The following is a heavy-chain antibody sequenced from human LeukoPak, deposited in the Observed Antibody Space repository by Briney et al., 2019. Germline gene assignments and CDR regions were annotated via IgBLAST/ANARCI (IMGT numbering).Heavy chain of an antibody. CDR2: ISGSGGST. J-gene: IGHJ4*02. V-gene: IGHV3-23*01. Sequence: GGSLRLSCAASGFTFISYGLSWVRQAPGKGLEWVSSISGSGGSTYYADCVKGRFTISRDNSKNTLFLQMNSLRAEDTALYYCAKANGVSYFPFDYWGQGTLVTVSS. CDR1: GFTFISYG. CDR3: AKANGVSYFPFDY. D-gene: IGHD1-26*01.